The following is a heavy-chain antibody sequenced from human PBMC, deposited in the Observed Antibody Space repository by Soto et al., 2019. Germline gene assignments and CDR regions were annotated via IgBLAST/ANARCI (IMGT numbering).Heavy chain of an antibody. CDR2: IYYSGST. CDR1: GGSISSYY. V-gene: IGHV4-59*01. J-gene: IGHJ5*01. CDR3: ARGRREGRFDS. Sequence: QVQLQESGPGLVKPSETLSLTCTVSGGSISSYYWSWIRQPPGKGLEWIGYIYYSGSTNYNPALKSRGTISVDTSKNQFSLKLSSVTAADTAVYYCARGRREGRFDSWGQGTLVTVSS.